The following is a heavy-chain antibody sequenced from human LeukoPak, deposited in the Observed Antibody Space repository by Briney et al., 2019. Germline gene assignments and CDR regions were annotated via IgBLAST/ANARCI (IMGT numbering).Heavy chain of an antibody. V-gene: IGHV1-69*13. J-gene: IGHJ3*02. CDR2: IIPIFGTA. D-gene: IGHD6-13*01. CDR3: AREPVRYSSSWTRSHSDAFDI. CDR1: GGTFSSYA. Sequence: SVKVSCKASGGTFSSYAISWVRQAPGQGLEWMGGIIPIFGTANYAQKFQSRVTITADESTSTAYMELSSLRSEDTAVYYCAREPVRYSSSWTRSHSDAFDIWGQGTMVTVSS.